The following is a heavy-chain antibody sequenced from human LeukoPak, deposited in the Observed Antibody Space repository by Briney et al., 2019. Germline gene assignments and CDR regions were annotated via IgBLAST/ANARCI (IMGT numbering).Heavy chain of an antibody. D-gene: IGHD2-21*01. J-gene: IGHJ4*02. CDR2: INTKGET. CDR1: GVSMSAYQ. CDR3: ATSNDAKIAPFDH. Sequence: PSETLSLTCTVSGVSMSAYQWSWVRQTPEKGLEWIGCINTKGETSYNPSLKSRVTTSVDTSKSQFSLRLTSVTAADTAVYYCATSNDAKIAPFDHWGQGAPVTVSS. V-gene: IGHV4-4*09.